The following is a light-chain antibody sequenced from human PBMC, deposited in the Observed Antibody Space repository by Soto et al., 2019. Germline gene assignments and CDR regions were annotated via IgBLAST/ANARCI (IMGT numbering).Light chain of an antibody. CDR1: QDISNY. V-gene: IGKV1-33*01. J-gene: IGKJ4*01. Sequence: DIQMTQSPSSLSASVGDRVTITCQASQDISNYLNWYQQKPVKAPKLLIYDASNLETGVPSRFSGSGSGTDFTFTISSLQPEDIATYYCQQYDNLVTFGGGTKVEIK. CDR3: QQYDNLVT. CDR2: DAS.